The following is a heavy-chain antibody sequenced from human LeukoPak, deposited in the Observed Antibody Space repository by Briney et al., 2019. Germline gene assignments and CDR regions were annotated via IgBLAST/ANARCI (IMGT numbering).Heavy chain of an antibody. V-gene: IGHV3-23*01. D-gene: IGHD2/OR15-2a*01. CDR2: ISGSGGTT. CDR1: GFTFSNYA. Sequence: GGSLRLSCAASGFTFSNYAMTWVRQAPGKGLEWVSAISGSGGTTYYADSVKGRFNISRDNSKNTLYLQMNSLRAEDTAVYYCAKNRMNYYGMEVWGQGTTVTVSS. J-gene: IGHJ6*02. CDR3: AKNRMNYYGMEV.